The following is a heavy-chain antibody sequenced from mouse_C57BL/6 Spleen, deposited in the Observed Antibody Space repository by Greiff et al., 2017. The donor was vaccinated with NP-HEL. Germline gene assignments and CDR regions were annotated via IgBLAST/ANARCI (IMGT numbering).Heavy chain of an antibody. D-gene: IGHD2-1*01. CDR1: GYTFTSYW. CDR2: INPSNGGT. V-gene: IGHV1-53*01. Sequence: QVQLQQPGTELVKPGASVKLSCKASGYTFTSYWMHWVKQRPGQGLEWIGNINPSNGGTNYNEKFKSKATLTVDKSSSTAYMQLSSLTSADSAVYNCARGGGGPAKDSAQSEIYYGNYYAMDYWGQGTSVTVSS. CDR3: ARGGGGPAKDSAQSEIYYGNYYAMDY. J-gene: IGHJ4*01.